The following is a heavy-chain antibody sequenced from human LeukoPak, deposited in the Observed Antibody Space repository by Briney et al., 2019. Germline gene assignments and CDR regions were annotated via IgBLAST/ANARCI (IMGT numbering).Heavy chain of an antibody. CDR3: ARDHLRPYLLHVPADYYYGMDV. Sequence: ASVKVSCKASGYTFTSYGISWVRQAPGQGLEWMGWISAYNGNTNYAQKLQGRVTITTDTSTSTAYMELRSMRSDDTAVYYCARDHLRPYLLHVPADYYYGMDVWGQGTTVTVSS. D-gene: IGHD3-10*01. J-gene: IGHJ6*02. CDR2: ISAYNGNT. CDR1: GYTFTSYG. V-gene: IGHV1-18*01.